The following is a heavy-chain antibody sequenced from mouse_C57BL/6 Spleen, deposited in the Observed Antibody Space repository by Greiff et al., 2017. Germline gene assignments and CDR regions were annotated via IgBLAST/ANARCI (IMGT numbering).Heavy chain of an antibody. V-gene: IGHV1-4*01. CDR1: GYTFTSYT. CDR2: INPSSGYT. J-gene: IGHJ2*01. Sequence: QVQLQQSGAELARPGASVKMSCKASGYTFTSYTMHWVKQRPGQGLEWIGYINPSSGYTKYNQKFKDKATLTADKSSSTAYMQLSSLTSEDSAVYYCARGEVTTSFDYWGQGTTLTVSS. CDR3: ARGEVTTSFDY. D-gene: IGHD2-2*01.